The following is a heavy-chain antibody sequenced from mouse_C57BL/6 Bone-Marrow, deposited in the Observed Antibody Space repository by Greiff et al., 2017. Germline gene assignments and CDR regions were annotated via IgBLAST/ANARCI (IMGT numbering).Heavy chain of an antibody. D-gene: IGHD2-5*01. CDR3: ARPYCSNYWYFDV. CDR2: IYPGSGST. J-gene: IGHJ1*03. Sequence: QVQLQQPGAELVKPGASVKMSCKASGYTFTSYWITWVKQRPGQGLEWIGDIYPGSGSTNYNAKFKSKATLTVDTSSSAAYMQLSSLTSEDAAVYYCARPYCSNYWYFDVWGTGTTVTVSS. CDR1: GYTFTSYW. V-gene: IGHV1-55*01.